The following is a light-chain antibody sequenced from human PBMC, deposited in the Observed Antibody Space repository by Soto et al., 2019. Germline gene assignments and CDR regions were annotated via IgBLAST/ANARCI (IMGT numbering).Light chain of an antibody. J-gene: IGKJ4*02. CDR3: QQYNSYAAHGLT. Sequence: DIPLTQSPSALSASIGDRVTITCRASQTIITSLAWYQHKPGKAPKLLIYDASVLQTGVPARCSGYASGTEFTLTITSVQPDDFATYYCQQYNSYAAHGLTFGGGTKVGIK. CDR2: DAS. CDR1: QTIITS. V-gene: IGKV1-5*01.